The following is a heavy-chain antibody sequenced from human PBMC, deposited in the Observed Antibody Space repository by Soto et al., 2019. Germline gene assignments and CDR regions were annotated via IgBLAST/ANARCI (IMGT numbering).Heavy chain of an antibody. CDR1: GFTFSSYA. CDR2: ISSNGGST. J-gene: IGHJ4*02. D-gene: IGHD3-9*01. V-gene: IGHV3-64D*06. Sequence: GGSLRLSCSASGFTFSSYAMHWVRQAPGKGLEYVSAISSNGGSTYYADSVKGRFTISRDNSKNTLYLQMSSLRAEDTAVYYRVKDGPRFLTGSARRDRYWGQGTLVTVSS. CDR3: VKDGPRFLTGSARRDRY.